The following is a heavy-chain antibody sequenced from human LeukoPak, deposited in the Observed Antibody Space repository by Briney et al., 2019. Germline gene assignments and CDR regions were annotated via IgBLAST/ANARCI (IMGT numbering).Heavy chain of an antibody. J-gene: IGHJ4*02. D-gene: IGHD5-18*01. Sequence: PSETLSLTCAGYGGSFSGYYWSWLRQPPGKGLEWIGEINHSGSTNYNPSLKSRGTISVDTSKNQFSLKLSSVTAADTAVYYCARGARGYSYGNYFDYWGQGTLVTVSS. CDR1: GGSFSGYY. CDR3: ARGARGYSYGNYFDY. CDR2: INHSGST. V-gene: IGHV4-34*01.